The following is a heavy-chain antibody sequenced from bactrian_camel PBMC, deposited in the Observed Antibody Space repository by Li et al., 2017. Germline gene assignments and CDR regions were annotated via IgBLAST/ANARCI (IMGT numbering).Heavy chain of an antibody. Sequence: HVQLVESGGGSVQAGGSLLLSCAASEPTFSRYCMAWFRQAPGKEREGVATFYTSPGVLTYADSVKGRFTISKDNATNTLYLQMNSLRPEDTATYYCAASIRYCGRGYSPISADFSYWGQGTQVTVS. J-gene: IGHJ6*01. D-gene: IGHD2*01. CDR2: FYTSPGVL. CDR3: AASIRYCGRGYSPISADFSY. V-gene: IGHV3S1*01. CDR1: EPTFSRYC.